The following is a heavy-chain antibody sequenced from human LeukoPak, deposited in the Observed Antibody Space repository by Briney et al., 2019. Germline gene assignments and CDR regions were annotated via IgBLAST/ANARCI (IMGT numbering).Heavy chain of an antibody. V-gene: IGHV3-9*01. CDR1: GFTFDDYA. CDR3: AEATGITIFGVATNDY. J-gene: IGHJ4*02. Sequence: PGRSLRLSCAASGFTFDDYAMHWVRQAPGKGLEWVSGISWNSGSIGYADSVKGRFTISRDNAKNSLYLQMNSLRAEDTALYYCAEATGITIFGVATNDYWGQGTLVTVSS. CDR2: ISWNSGSI. D-gene: IGHD3-3*01.